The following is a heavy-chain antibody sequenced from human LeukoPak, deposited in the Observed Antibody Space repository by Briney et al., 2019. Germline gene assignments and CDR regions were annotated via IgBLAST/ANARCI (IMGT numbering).Heavy chain of an antibody. V-gene: IGHV1-2*06. CDR1: GYTFTGYY. CDR2: INPNSGGT. CDR3: ARDQTHYYDSSGFSGY. J-gene: IGHJ4*02. D-gene: IGHD3-22*01. Sequence: ASVKVSCKASGYTFTGYYMHWVRQAPGQGLEWMGRINPNSGGTNYAQKFQGRGTMTRDTSISTAYMELSRLRSDDTAVYYCARDQTHYYDSSGFSGYWGQGTLVTVSS.